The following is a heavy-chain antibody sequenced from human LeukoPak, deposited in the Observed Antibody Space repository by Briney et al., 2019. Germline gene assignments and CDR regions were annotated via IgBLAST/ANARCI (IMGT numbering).Heavy chain of an antibody. V-gene: IGHV1-69*04. J-gene: IGHJ4*02. D-gene: IGHD3-10*01. CDR3: ARDKNPYFYDSGNYFPFDY. Sequence: SVKVSCKAYGDTFGNYGFTWVRQAPGLGLEWMGRIIPILGIRRYAQNFQGRVTIAADKSTNTAYMELSSLRSEDTAVYYCARDKNPYFYDSGNYFPFDYWGQGTLVTVSS. CDR2: IIPILGIR. CDR1: GDTFGNYG.